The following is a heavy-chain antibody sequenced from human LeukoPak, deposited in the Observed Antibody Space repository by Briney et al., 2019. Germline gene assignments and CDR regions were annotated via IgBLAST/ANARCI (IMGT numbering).Heavy chain of an antibody. Sequence: GGSLRLSCAASGFTFSSYEMNWVRQAPGKGLEWVSYISSSGSTIYYADSVKGRFTISRDNAKNSPYLQMNSLRPEDTAFYYCAKDPAYEWKNFNYFDYWGQGTLVTVSS. CDR1: GFTFSSYE. V-gene: IGHV3-48*03. J-gene: IGHJ4*02. CDR3: AKDPAYEWKNFNYFDY. CDR2: ISSSGSTI. D-gene: IGHD1/OR15-1a*01.